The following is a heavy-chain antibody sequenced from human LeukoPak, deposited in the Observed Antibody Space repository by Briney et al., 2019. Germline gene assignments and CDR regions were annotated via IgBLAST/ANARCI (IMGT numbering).Heavy chain of an antibody. J-gene: IGHJ6*02. CDR2: IIPIFGIA. Sequence: ASVKVSCKASGGTFSSYAISWVRQAPGQGLEWMGRIIPIFGIANYAQKFQGRVTITADKSTSTAYMELSSQRSEDTAVYYCARDSNYDSSGYYPGKYYYYYGMDVWGQGTTVTVSS. D-gene: IGHD3-22*01. CDR3: ARDSNYDSSGYYPGKYYYYYGMDV. V-gene: IGHV1-69*04. CDR1: GGTFSSYA.